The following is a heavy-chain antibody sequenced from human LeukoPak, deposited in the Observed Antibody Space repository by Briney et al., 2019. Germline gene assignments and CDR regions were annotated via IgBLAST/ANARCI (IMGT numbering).Heavy chain of an antibody. Sequence: GASVKVSCKASEGTFSSYAISWVRQAPGQGLEWMGRIIPILGIANYAQKFQSRVTITADKSTSTAYMELSSLRSEDTAVYYCARDPPRYCSGGSCPPIDYWGQGTLVTVSS. D-gene: IGHD2-15*01. CDR2: IIPILGIA. CDR1: EGTFSSYA. J-gene: IGHJ4*02. V-gene: IGHV1-69*04. CDR3: ARDPPRYCSGGSCPPIDY.